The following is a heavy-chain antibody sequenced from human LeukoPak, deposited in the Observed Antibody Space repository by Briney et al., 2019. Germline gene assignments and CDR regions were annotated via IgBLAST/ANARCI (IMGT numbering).Heavy chain of an antibody. V-gene: IGHV4-4*07. CDR2: IYTSGST. D-gene: IGHD5-18*01. J-gene: IGHJ4*02. CDR3: ARAPLTSGYSYGYGFDY. CDR1: GGSISSYY. Sequence: PSETLSLTCTVSGGSISSYYWSWIRQPAGKGLEWIGRIYTSGSTNYNPSLKSRVTMSVDTSKNQFSLKLSSATAADTAVYYCARAPLTSGYSYGYGFDYWGQGTLVTVSS.